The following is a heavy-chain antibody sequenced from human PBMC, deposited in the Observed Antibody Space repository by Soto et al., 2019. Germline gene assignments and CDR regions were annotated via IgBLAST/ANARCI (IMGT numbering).Heavy chain of an antibody. D-gene: IGHD1-1*01. J-gene: IGHJ4*02. Sequence: EVQLVESGGGLVQPGGSLRLSCTVSGFRFSGYWMSWVRQAPGKGLEWVATVKSDGSERYSVDSVKGRFTISRDNAENFLYLQMNSLRVEDTAVYYCARGGKMMFDFWGQGTLVTVSS. V-gene: IGHV3-7*04. CDR1: GFRFSGYW. CDR2: VKSDGSER. CDR3: ARGGKMMFDF.